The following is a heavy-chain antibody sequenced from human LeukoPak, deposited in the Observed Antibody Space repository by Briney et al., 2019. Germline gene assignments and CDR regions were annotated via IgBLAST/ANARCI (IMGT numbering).Heavy chain of an antibody. CDR1: GGSISSYY. CDR2: IYYSGST. Sequence: SETLSLTCTVSGGSISSYYWSWIRQPPGKGLEWIGYIYYSGSTNYNPSLKSRVTISVDTSKNQFSLKLSSVTAADTAVYYCARGTYYYDSSGYSQDAFDIWGKGTMVTVSS. J-gene: IGHJ3*02. D-gene: IGHD3-22*01. V-gene: IGHV4-59*08. CDR3: ARGTYYYDSSGYSQDAFDI.